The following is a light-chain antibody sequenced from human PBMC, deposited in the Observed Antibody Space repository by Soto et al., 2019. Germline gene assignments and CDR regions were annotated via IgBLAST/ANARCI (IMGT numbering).Light chain of an antibody. CDR3: ETWDSNTHTV. CDR1: SGQSSYI. CDR2: LEGSGSY. J-gene: IGLJ3*02. V-gene: IGLV4-60*02. Sequence: QAVVTQSSSASASLGSSVKLTCTLSSGQSSYIIAWHQQQPGKAPRYLMKLEGSGSYNKGSGVPDRFSGSSSGADRYLTISNLQFEDEADYYCETWDSNTHTVFGGGTKLTVL.